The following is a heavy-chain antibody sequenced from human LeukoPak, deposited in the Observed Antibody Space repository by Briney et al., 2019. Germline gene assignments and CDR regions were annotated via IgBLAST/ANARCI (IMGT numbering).Heavy chain of an antibody. D-gene: IGHD4-17*01. CDR2: MSGSGGST. Sequence: GGSLRLSCAASGFTFSSYEMNWVRQAPGKGLEWVSGMSGSGGSTYYADSVKGRFTISRDSSKNTLYLQMNSLRVEDTAVYYCAKNYGNYYYYYGMDVWGQGTTVTVSS. CDR1: GFTFSSYE. V-gene: IGHV3-23*01. J-gene: IGHJ6*02. CDR3: AKNYGNYYYYYGMDV.